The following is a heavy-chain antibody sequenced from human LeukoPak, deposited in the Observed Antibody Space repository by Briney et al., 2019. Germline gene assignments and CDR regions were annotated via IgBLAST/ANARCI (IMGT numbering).Heavy chain of an antibody. V-gene: IGHV1-18*01. D-gene: IGHD3-22*01. CDR2: ISAYNGNT. J-gene: IGHJ4*02. Sequence: ASVKVSCKSSGYTFTAHYMHWVRQAPGQGLEWMGWISAYNGNTNYAQKLQGRVTMTTDTSTSTAYMELRSLRSDDTAVYYCARDPGTYYYDSHKYYFDYWGQGTLVTVSS. CDR1: GYTFTAHY. CDR3: ARDPGTYYYDSHKYYFDY.